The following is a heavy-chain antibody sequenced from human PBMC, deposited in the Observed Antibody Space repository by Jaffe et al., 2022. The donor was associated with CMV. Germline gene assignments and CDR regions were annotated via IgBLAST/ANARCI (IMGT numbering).Heavy chain of an antibody. CDR3: ASLTRFYYYGMDV. CDR2: IYYSGTT. CDR1: GGSISSSNYY. Sequence: QLQLQGSGPGLVKPSETLSLTCNVSGGSISSSNYYWGWIRQPPGKGLEWIGSIYYSGTTYYNPSLKSRVIISVDTSKNEFSLRLNSVTAADTAVYYCASLTRFYYYGMDVWGQGTTVTVSS. V-gene: IGHV4-39*01. J-gene: IGHJ6*02.